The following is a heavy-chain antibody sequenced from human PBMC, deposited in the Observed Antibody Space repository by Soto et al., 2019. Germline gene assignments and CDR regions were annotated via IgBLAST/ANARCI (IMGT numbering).Heavy chain of an antibody. CDR3: ARDGPGGGSGYDYPYYYYGMDV. CDR1: GGSISSGDYY. CDR2: IYYSGST. J-gene: IGHJ6*02. V-gene: IGHV4-30-4*01. Sequence: SETLSLTCTVSGGSISSGDYYWSWIRQPPGKGLEWIGYIYYSGSTYYNPSLKSRVTISVDTSKNQFSLKLSSVTAADTAVYYCARDGPGGGSGYDYPYYYYGMDVWGQMTKDTFSS. D-gene: IGHD5-12*01.